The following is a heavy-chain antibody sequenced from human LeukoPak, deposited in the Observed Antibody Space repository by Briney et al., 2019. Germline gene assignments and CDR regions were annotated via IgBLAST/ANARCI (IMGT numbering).Heavy chain of an antibody. Sequence: TSETLSLTCAVYGGSFSGYYWSWIRQPPGKGLEWIGEINHSGSTNYNPSLKSRVTISVDTSKNQFSLKLSSVTAADTAVYYCARAGYCSRTTCPDAFDIWGQGTKVTVSS. CDR3: ARAGYCSRTTCPDAFDI. J-gene: IGHJ3*02. CDR1: GGSFSGYY. V-gene: IGHV4-34*01. CDR2: INHSGST. D-gene: IGHD2-2*01.